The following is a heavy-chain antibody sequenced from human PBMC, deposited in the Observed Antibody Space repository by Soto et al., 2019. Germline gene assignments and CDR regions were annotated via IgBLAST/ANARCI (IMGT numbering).Heavy chain of an antibody. D-gene: IGHD3-16*01. CDR2: ISSSGSTI. J-gene: IGHJ4*02. V-gene: IGHV3-11*01. Sequence: PGGSLRLSCAASGFTFSDYYMSWIRQAPGKGLEWVSYISSSGSTIYYADSVKGRFTISRDNAKNSLYLQMNSLRAEDTAVYYCASSKPKLSAYDYIWGSPVYFDYWGQGTLVTVSS. CDR3: ASSKPKLSAYDYIWGSPVYFDY. CDR1: GFTFSDYY.